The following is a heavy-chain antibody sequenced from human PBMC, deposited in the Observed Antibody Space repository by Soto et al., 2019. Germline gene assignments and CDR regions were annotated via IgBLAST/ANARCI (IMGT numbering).Heavy chain of an antibody. J-gene: IGHJ4*02. D-gene: IGHD6-13*01. CDR1: GFTFSSYW. CDR3: ARGIAAAGTGVFDF. V-gene: IGHV3-7*04. CDR2: IKQDESEQ. Sequence: GGSVRLSCAASGFTFSSYWMSWVRQAPGKGLEWVANIKQDESEQYYVGSVKGRFTISRDNAKNSLYLQMNSLRVEDTAVYYCARGIAAAGTGVFDFWGQGTLVTVSS.